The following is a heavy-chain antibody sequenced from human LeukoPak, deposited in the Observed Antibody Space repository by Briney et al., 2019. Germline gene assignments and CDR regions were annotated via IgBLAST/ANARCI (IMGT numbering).Heavy chain of an antibody. V-gene: IGHV4-59*12. J-gene: IGHJ3*02. Sequence: PSETLSLTCTVSGGSISSYYWSWIRQPPGKGLEWIGYIYYSGSTNYNPSLKSRVTISVDTSKNQFSLKLSSVTAADTAVYYCARDLSPYMIVVAEGAFDIWGQGTMVTVSS. CDR1: GGSISSYY. CDR3: ARDLSPYMIVVAEGAFDI. D-gene: IGHD3-22*01. CDR2: IYYSGST.